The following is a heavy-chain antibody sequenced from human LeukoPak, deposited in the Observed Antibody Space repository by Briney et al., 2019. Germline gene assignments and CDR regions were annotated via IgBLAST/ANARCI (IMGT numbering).Heavy chain of an antibody. CDR3: ARSGITGTTSYYYYYMDV. J-gene: IGHJ6*03. D-gene: IGHD1-20*01. Sequence: SETLSLTCTVSGSSISSYYWSWIRQPAGKGLEWIGRIYTSGSTNYNPSLKSRVTMSVDTSKNQFSLKLSSVTAADTAVYYCARSGITGTTSYYYYYMDVWGKGTTVTVSS. CDR2: IYTSGST. CDR1: GSSISSYY. V-gene: IGHV4-4*07.